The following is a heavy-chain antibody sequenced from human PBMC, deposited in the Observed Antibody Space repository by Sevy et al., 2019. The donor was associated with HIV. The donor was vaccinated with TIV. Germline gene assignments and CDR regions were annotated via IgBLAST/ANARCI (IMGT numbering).Heavy chain of an antibody. J-gene: IGHJ4*02. CDR3: AKEGRVTYYYDSSGYYYVDY. V-gene: IGHV3-23*01. CDR2: ISGSGGST. Sequence: GGSLRLSCAASGFTFSSYAMSWVRQAPGKGLEWVSAISGSGGSTYYADSVKGRFTISRDNSKNTLYVQMNSLRAEDTAVYYCAKEGRVTYYYDSSGYYYVDYWGQGTLVTVSS. D-gene: IGHD3-22*01. CDR1: GFTFSSYA.